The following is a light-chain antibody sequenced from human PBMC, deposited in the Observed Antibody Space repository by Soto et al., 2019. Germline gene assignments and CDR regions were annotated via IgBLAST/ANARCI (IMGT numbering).Light chain of an antibody. J-gene: IGKJ2*01. Sequence: EIVMTQSPATLSVSPGESATLSCRASQSISSELAWYQQKPGQPPRLLIYGASTRATGVPARFTGSGSGSDFTLTISGLQSEDVAVYYCQQGHNSPLTFGQGTKLEIK. CDR2: GAS. CDR3: QQGHNSPLT. V-gene: IGKV3-15*01. CDR1: QSISSE.